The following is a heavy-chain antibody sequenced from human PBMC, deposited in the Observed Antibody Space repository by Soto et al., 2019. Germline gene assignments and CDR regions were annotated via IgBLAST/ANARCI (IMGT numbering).Heavy chain of an antibody. CDR1: GYTFTNDW. CDR2: IYPDDSDT. J-gene: IGHJ4*02. Sequence: GESLKISCKGSGYTFTNDWIGWVRQLPGKGLEWMGIIYPDDSDTRYSPSFQGQVTISADKSISTTYLYWSSLKASDTAMYYCAKPASLQGSFDYWGQGTLVTVSS. CDR3: AKPASLQGSFDY. D-gene: IGHD2-15*01. V-gene: IGHV5-51*01.